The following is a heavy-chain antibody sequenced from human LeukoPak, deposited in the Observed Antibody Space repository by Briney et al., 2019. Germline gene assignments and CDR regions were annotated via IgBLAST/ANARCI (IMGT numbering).Heavy chain of an antibody. D-gene: IGHD3-10*01. CDR2: MNSNSGNT. J-gene: IGHJ4*02. Sequence: ASVKVSCKASGYTFASYDINWVRQATGQGLEWMGWMNSNSGNTGYAQKFQGRVTMTRNTSISTAYMELSSLRSEDTAVYYCARSARLHYYGSGSSGYWGQGTLVTVSS. V-gene: IGHV1-8*01. CDR3: ARSARLHYYGSGSSGY. CDR1: GYTFASYD.